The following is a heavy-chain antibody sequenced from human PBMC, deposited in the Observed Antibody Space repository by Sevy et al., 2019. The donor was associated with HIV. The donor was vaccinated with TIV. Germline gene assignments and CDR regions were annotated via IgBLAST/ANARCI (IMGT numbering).Heavy chain of an antibody. Sequence: GGSLRLSCAASGFTFSGYSMNWVRQAPGKGLEWVSSISSASSLIYYADSVKGRFTISRDNGKNSLYLQMNSLGPEDTAVYYCAGDRGVGTSSYGMHVWGQGTTVTVSS. CDR3: AGDRGVGTSSYGMHV. CDR2: ISSASSLI. J-gene: IGHJ6*02. D-gene: IGHD1-26*01. V-gene: IGHV3-21*01. CDR1: GFTFSGYS.